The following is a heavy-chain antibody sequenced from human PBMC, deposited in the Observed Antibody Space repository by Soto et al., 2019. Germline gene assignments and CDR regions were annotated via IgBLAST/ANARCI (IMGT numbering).Heavy chain of an antibody. CDR1: GGTFNSYL. D-gene: IGHD2-2*01. CDR3: ARGLDQPPVGLYFDT. CDR2: IIPAFGTA. V-gene: IGHV1-69*06. J-gene: IGHJ4*02. Sequence: ASVKVSCKTSGGTFNSYLIDWVRQAPGQGLEWMGGIIPAFGTAKYAQKFQGRVTITADKSTTTAYMELRTLTSEDTAVYYCARGLDQPPVGLYFDTWGQGTLVTVSS.